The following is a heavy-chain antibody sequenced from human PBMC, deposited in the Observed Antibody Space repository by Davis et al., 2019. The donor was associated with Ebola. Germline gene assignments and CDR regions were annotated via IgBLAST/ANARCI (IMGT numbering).Heavy chain of an antibody. CDR1: GGSISSYY. V-gene: IGHV4-59*12. Sequence: MPSETLSLTCTVSGGSISSYYWSWIRQPPGKGLEWIGYIYYSGSTNYNPSLKSRVTISVDTSKNQFSLKLSSVTAADTAVYYCARMTTVTTALTYYYYGMDVWGKGTTVTVSS. J-gene: IGHJ6*04. CDR2: IYYSGST. D-gene: IGHD4-17*01. CDR3: ARMTTVTTALTYYYYGMDV.